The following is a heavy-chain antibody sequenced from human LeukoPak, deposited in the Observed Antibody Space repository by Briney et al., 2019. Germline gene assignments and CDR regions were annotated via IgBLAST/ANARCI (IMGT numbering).Heavy chain of an antibody. D-gene: IGHD3-10*01. Sequence: SETLSLTCAVPGGSISSSNWWSWVRQPPGKGLEWIGEIYHSGSTNYNPSLKSRVTISVDKSKNQFSLKLSSVTAADTAVYYCARDLTDHYYGRDYYYYMDVWGKGTTVTISS. CDR2: IYHSGST. V-gene: IGHV4-4*02. CDR1: GGSISSSNW. CDR3: ARDLTDHYYGRDYYYYMDV. J-gene: IGHJ6*03.